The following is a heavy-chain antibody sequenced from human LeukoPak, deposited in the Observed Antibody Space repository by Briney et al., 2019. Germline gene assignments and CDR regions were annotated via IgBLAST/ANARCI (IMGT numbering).Heavy chain of an antibody. Sequence: GGSLRLSCVASGFTFSKYTMSWVRQAPGKGLEWVSGIFGGTTYKTFYADSVKGRFTISRDNSKNTLYLQMNSLGAEDTAVYYCAKDLTPDGAWDIVYWGQGTVITVSS. J-gene: IGHJ4*02. D-gene: IGHD3-9*01. CDR1: GFTFSKYT. CDR3: AKDLTPDGAWDIVY. V-gene: IGHV3-23*01. CDR2: IFGGTTYKT.